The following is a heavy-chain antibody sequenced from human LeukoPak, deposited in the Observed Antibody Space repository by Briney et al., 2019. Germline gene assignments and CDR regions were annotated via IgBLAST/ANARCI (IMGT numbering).Heavy chain of an antibody. CDR2: IWYDGSNK. CDR1: GFTFSSYG. D-gene: IGHD6-19*01. Sequence: PGGSLRLSCAASGFTFSSYGMHWVRQAPGKGLEWVAVIWYDGSNKYYADSVKGRFTISRDNSKNTLYLQMNSLRAEDTAVYYCAREAEYSSGWYDAFDVWGQGTMVTVSS. CDR3: AREAEYSSGWYDAFDV. J-gene: IGHJ3*01. V-gene: IGHV3-33*01.